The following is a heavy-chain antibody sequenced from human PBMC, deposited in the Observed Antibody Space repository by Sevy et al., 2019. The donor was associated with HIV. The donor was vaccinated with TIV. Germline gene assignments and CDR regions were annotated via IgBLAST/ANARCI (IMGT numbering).Heavy chain of an antibody. D-gene: IGHD3-3*01. CDR3: ARHSHARGRSIFGVRIWGYYFDY. Sequence: SETLSLTCTVSGGSISSSSYYWGWIRQPPGKGLEWIGSIYYSGSTYYNPSLKSRVTISVDTSKNQFSLKLSSVTAADTAVYYCARHSHARGRSIFGVRIWGYYFDYWGQGTLVTVSS. V-gene: IGHV4-39*01. CDR1: GGSISSSSYY. J-gene: IGHJ4*02. CDR2: IYYSGST.